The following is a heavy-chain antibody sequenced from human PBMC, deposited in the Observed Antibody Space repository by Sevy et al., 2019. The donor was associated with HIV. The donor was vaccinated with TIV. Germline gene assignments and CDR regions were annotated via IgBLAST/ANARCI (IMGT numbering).Heavy chain of an antibody. Sequence: GGSLRLSCAASGFTFNTLAMNWVRQAPGKGLEWVSVISGPGYGTNYADSVKGRFTISRDNSKNTLFLQMNSLRDDDTAVYYCAKALNPALESMLEVNLRSLKGFDVWGQGTMVTVSS. CDR2: ISGPGYGT. V-gene: IGHV3-23*01. D-gene: IGHD3-22*01. CDR1: GFTFNTLA. CDR3: AKALNPALESMLEVNLRSLKGFDV. J-gene: IGHJ3*01.